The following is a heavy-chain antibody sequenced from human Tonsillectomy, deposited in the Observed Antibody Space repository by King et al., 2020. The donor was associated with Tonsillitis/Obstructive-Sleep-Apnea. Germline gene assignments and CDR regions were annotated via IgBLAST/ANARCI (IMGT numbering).Heavy chain of an antibody. D-gene: IGHD2-2*01. CDR1: GGSFSGYY. Sequence: QVQLQQWGAGLLKPSETLSLTCAVYGGSFSGYYWSWIRQPPGKGLEWIGEINHSGTTNYNPSLKSRVTISVDTSKNQFSLKLSSVTAADTAVYYCARGDIVVAPARPDYWGQGTLVTVSS. V-gene: IGHV4-34*01. CDR3: ARGDIVVAPARPDY. J-gene: IGHJ4*02. CDR2: INHSGTT.